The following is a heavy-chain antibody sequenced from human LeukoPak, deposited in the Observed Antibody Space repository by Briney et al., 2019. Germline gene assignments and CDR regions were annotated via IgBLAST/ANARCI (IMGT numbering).Heavy chain of an antibody. CDR3: ASEINYYDSSGYIWGATRFDP. V-gene: IGHV1-69*05. CDR2: IIPIFGTA. CDR1: GGTFSSYA. D-gene: IGHD3-22*01. J-gene: IGHJ5*02. Sequence: SVKVSCKASGGTFSSYAISWVRQAPGQGLEWMGRIIPIFGTANYAQKFQGRVTITTDESTSTAYMELSSLRSEDTAVYYCASEINYYDSSGYIWGATRFDPWGQGTLVTVSS.